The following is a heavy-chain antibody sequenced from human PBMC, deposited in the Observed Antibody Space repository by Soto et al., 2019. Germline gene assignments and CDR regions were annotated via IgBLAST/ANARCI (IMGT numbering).Heavy chain of an antibody. CDR2: IYYSGST. D-gene: IGHD6-25*01. Sequence: QVQLQESGPGLVKPSQTLSLTCTVSGGSISSGGYYWSWIRQHPGKGLEWIGYIYYSGSTYYNPSLKSRVTISVDTSKNQFALKLSAVTAADTAVYYCAGESAAYGGSFDYWGQGTLVTVSS. CDR1: GGSISSGGYY. J-gene: IGHJ4*02. V-gene: IGHV4-31*03. CDR3: AGESAAYGGSFDY.